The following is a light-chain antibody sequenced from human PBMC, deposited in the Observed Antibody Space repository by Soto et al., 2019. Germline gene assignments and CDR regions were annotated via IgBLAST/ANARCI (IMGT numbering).Light chain of an antibody. CDR3: QQYNNWPPT. CDR2: GAS. V-gene: IGKV3-15*01. CDR1: QSVSSN. Sequence: EIVMTQSPATLSVSPGERATLSCRASQSVSSNLAWYQQKPGQAPRLLIYGASTRATGFPARLSGSGSGTEFTLTINSLQSEDFAVYYCQQYNNWPPTFGGGTKVEIK. J-gene: IGKJ4*01.